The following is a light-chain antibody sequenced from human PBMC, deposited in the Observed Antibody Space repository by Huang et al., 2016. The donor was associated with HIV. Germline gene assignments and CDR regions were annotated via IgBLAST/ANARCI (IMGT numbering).Light chain of an antibody. J-gene: IGKJ3*01. CDR2: YAS. Sequence: EIVLTQSPATLSLSPGERATLSCRASQSVGNYLAWYQQKPGQAPRLLIYYASSRAYGIPARFSGSGSGTDFTLTINDLEPEDFAVYYCQQRSNWPFGPGTKVDVK. CDR3: QQRSNWP. V-gene: IGKV3-11*01. CDR1: QSVGNY.